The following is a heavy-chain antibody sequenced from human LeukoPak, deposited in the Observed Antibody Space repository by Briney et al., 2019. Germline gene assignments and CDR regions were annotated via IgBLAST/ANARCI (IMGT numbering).Heavy chain of an antibody. D-gene: IGHD3-16*02. CDR1: GFAFSSYG. CDR2: IWYDGSNK. V-gene: IGHV3-33*01. Sequence: PGGSLRPSCAASGFAFSSYGMHWVRQAPGKGLEWVAVIWYDGSNKYYADSVKGRFTISRDNSKNTLYLQMNSLRAEDTAVYYCARDHWGHYDYVWGSYRRGGPFDYWGQGTLVTVSS. J-gene: IGHJ4*02. CDR3: ARDHWGHYDYVWGSYRRGGPFDY.